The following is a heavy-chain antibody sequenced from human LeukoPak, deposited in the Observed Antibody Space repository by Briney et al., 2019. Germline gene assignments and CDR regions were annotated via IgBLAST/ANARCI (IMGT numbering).Heavy chain of an antibody. D-gene: IGHD6-19*01. CDR3: ASGWSLGV. Sequence: SQTLSLTRATSVDSLSSNSAASNWIRHSPSRRLEWLGRTYYRTEWHFDYADAVKGRITINSDTYKNQFSLQMNSLTPEDTAVYYCASGWSLGVWGQGTAVAVSS. CDR2: TYYRTEWHF. CDR1: VDSLSSNSAA. V-gene: IGHV6-1*01. J-gene: IGHJ6*02.